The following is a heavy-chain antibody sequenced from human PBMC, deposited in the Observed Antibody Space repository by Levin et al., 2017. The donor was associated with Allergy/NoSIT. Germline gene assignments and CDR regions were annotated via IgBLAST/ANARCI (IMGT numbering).Heavy chain of an antibody. CDR3: ARVGYCGSTSCSYYFAY. CDR2: ITWNGGST. V-gene: IGHV3-20*04. D-gene: IGHD2-2*01. CDR1: GFTFDDYG. J-gene: IGHJ4*02. Sequence: GGSLRLSCAASGFTFDDYGMSWVRQAPGKGLEWVSGITWNGGSTGYADSVKGRFTISRDNAKNSLYLQMHSLRAEDTALYYCARVGYCGSTSCSYYFAYWGQGTLVTVSS.